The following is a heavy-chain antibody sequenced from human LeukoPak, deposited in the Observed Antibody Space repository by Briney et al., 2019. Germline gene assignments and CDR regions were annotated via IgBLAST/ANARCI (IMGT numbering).Heavy chain of an antibody. J-gene: IGHJ4*02. Sequence: QSGGSLRLSCAASGFTFSSYSMNWVRQAPGKGLEWVSTISGSDSSTHYADSVKGRFTISRDNSKNTLYLQMNSLRADDTAVYYCAKSGYNRFDYWGQGTLVTVSS. V-gene: IGHV3-23*01. CDR3: AKSGYNRFDY. CDR2: ISGSDSST. CDR1: GFTFSSYS. D-gene: IGHD5-24*01.